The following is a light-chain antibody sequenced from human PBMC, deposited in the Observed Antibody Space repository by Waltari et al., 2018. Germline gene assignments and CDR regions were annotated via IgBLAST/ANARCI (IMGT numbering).Light chain of an antibody. CDR1: QSVFYSSYNKND. CDR2: WAS. V-gene: IGKV4-1*01. CDR3: HQYYSIPYT. J-gene: IGKJ2*01. Sequence: DIVMTQSPDSLSVSLGERATINCKSSQSVFYSSYNKNDLAWYQQKPGQPPMLLICWASTRESGIPDRFSGSGSGTDFTLTISSLQAEDVAVYYCHQYYSIPYTFGQGTKLEVK.